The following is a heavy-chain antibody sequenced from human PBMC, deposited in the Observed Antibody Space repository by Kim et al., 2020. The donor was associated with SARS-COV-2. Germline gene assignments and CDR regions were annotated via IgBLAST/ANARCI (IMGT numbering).Heavy chain of an antibody. V-gene: IGHV4-59*01. J-gene: IGHJ2*01. Sequence: SETLSLTCTVSGGSISSYYWSWIRQPPGKGLEWIGYIYYSGSTNYNPSLKSRVTISVDTSKNQFSLKLSSVTAADTAVYYCARDQPYGDYWYFDLWGRAT. CDR1: GGSISSYY. CDR3: ARDQPYGDYWYFDL. D-gene: IGHD4-17*01. CDR2: IYYSGST.